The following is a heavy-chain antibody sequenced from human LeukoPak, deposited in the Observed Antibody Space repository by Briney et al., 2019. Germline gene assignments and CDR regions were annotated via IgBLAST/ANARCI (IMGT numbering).Heavy chain of an antibody. V-gene: IGHV4-39*02. CDR1: GGSISSSTYY. CDR3: ARERGSGIDY. J-gene: IGHJ4*02. CDR2: IYYSGST. D-gene: IGHD3-10*01. Sequence: SETLSLTCTVSGGSISSSTYYWGWIRQPPWKGLEWIGNIYYSGSTYYNPSLKSRVTISVDTSKNQFSLKLSSVTAADTAVYYCARERGSGIDYWGQGTLVTVSS.